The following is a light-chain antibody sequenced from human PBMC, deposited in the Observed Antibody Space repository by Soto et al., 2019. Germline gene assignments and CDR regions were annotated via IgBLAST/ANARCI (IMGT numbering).Light chain of an antibody. CDR3: AAWDDSLSGPV. CDR2: RNN. J-gene: IGLJ2*01. Sequence: QSVLTQSPSASGTPGQRVTISCSGSSSNIGSSSVYWYQQLPGTAPKLLIYRNNQRPSGVPDRFSGSKSGTSASLAISGLRSEDEADYYCAAWDDSLSGPVFGGGTKLTVL. CDR1: SSNIGSSS. V-gene: IGLV1-47*01.